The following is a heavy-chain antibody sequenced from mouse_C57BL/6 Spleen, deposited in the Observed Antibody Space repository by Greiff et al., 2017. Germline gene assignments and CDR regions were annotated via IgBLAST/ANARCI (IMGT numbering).Heavy chain of an antibody. CDR1: GYSITSGYY. J-gene: IGHJ1*03. CDR3: AEAFDV. V-gene: IGHV3-6*01. Sequence: DVKLVESGPGLVKPSQSLSLTCSVTGYSITSGYYWNWIRQFPGNKLEWMGYISYDGSNNYNPSLKNRISITRDTSKNQFFLKLNSVTTEDTATYYCAEAFDVWGTGTTVTVSS. CDR2: ISYDGSN.